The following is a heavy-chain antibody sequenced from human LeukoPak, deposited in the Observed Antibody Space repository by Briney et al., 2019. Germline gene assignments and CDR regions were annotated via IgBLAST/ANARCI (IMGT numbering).Heavy chain of an antibody. CDR3: ARAESRLSSYYYDSSGYSYMDV. J-gene: IGHJ6*03. Sequence: ASVKVSCKASGYTFTSYGISWVRQAPGQGLERMGWISAYNGNTNYAQKLQGRVTMTTDTSTSTAYMELRSLRSDDTAVYYCARAESRLSSYYYDSSGYSYMDVWGKGTTVTVSS. V-gene: IGHV1-18*01. D-gene: IGHD3-22*01. CDR2: ISAYNGNT. CDR1: GYTFTSYG.